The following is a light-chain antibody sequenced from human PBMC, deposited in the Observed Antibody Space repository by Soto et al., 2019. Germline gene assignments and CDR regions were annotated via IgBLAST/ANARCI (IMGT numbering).Light chain of an antibody. CDR1: ERLLNSNGYNY. V-gene: IGKV2-28*01. CDR3: MQGLQAPLT. J-gene: IGKJ4*01. CDR2: LGS. Sequence: TVLTASVLSLVFTPSHPRPTFCRYSERLLNSNGYNYLDWYLQKPGKSPQLLIYLGSNRACGVPDRFSGIGSGTDFTLKISRVEAEDIGVYYCMQGLQAPLTFGGGTKVDIK.